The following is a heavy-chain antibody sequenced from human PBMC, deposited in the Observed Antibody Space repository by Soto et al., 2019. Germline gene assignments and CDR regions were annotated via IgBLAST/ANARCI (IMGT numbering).Heavy chain of an antibody. CDR1: GGSISSGDYY. J-gene: IGHJ3*02. V-gene: IGHV4-30-4*01. Sequence: SETLSLTCTVSGGSISSGDYYWSWIRQPPGKGLEWIGYIYYSGSTYYNPSLKGRVTISVDTSKNQFSLKLSSVTAADTAVYYCAATDSSGPSAFDIWGQGTMVTVSS. D-gene: IGHD3-22*01. CDR2: IYYSGST. CDR3: AATDSSGPSAFDI.